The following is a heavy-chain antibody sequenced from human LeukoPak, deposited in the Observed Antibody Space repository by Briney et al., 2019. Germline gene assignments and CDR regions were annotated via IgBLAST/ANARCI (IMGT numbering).Heavy chain of an antibody. CDR3: ASRWGYCSGGSCNSYSWFDP. J-gene: IGHJ5*02. Sequence: SETLSLTCTVSGDSLIRNFYYWGWIRHYPGKGLEWIGYIYYSGSTYYNPSLKSRVTISVDTSKNQFSLKLSSVTAADTAVYYCASRWGYCSGGSCNSYSWFDPWGQGTLVTVSS. CDR2: IYYSGST. CDR1: GDSLIRNFYY. V-gene: IGHV4-31*03. D-gene: IGHD2-15*01.